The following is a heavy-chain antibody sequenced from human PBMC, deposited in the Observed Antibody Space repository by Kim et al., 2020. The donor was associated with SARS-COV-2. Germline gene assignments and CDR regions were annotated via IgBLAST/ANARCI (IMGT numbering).Heavy chain of an antibody. CDR3: ARDVGVGDTRFQGY. D-gene: IGHD1-26*01. V-gene: IGHV3-23*01. CDR1: GFTFRSYA. J-gene: IGHJ4*02. CDR2: ISGRGGST. Sequence: GGSLRLSCEASGFTFRSYAMTWVRQIPGKGLEWVSPISGRGGSTYYADSVKGRFTISRDNSKNTMYLQMNSLRAEDTALYYCARDVGVGDTRFQGYWGQGTLVTVSS.